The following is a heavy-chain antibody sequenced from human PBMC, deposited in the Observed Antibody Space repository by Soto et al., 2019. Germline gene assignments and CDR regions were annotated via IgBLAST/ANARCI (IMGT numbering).Heavy chain of an antibody. CDR1: GFSFAGYA. D-gene: IGHD3-9*01. CDR3: AKTETFNGYYKAFDY. V-gene: IGHV3-23*01. Sequence: GGSLRLSCAASGFSFAGYALTWVRLAPGKGLEWVASISGGGGSTYYTDSVKGRFSIPRDNSNRVVYLQMGSLTAGDTAVYYCAKTETFNGYYKAFDYWGQGTRVTVSS. J-gene: IGHJ4*02. CDR2: ISGGGGST.